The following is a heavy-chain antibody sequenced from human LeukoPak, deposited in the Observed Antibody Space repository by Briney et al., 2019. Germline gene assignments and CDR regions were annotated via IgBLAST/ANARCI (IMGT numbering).Heavy chain of an antibody. J-gene: IGHJ4*02. D-gene: IGHD4-17*01. V-gene: IGHV3-74*01. CDR3: ARDIYGDYPSGY. CDR1: GFTFSSDW. Sequence: GGSLRLSCAASGFTFSSDWMHWVRQGPGKGLVWVSRINGDGTKTLYADSVKGRCTISRDNAKNTLYLQMNSLRDEDTTVYYCARDIYGDYPSGYWGQGTLVTVSS. CDR2: INGDGTKT.